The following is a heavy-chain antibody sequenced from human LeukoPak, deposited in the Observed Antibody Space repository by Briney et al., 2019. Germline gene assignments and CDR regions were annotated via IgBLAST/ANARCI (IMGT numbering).Heavy chain of an antibody. CDR2: IYYSGRT. J-gene: IGHJ5*02. CDR1: GGSITSYY. D-gene: IGHD3-10*01. Sequence: PSETPSLTCTVSGGSITSYYWSWIRHPPGKGLEWVGYIYYSGRTNYSPSPKSRVTISVDTSKNQFSLKLSSVAAADTAVYYCARGGVNDKIAGPWGQGALVTVSS. CDR3: ARGGVNDKIAGP. V-gene: IGHV4-59*01.